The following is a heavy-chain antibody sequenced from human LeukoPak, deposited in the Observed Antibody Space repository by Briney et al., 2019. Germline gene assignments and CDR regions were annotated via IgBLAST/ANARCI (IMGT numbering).Heavy chain of an antibody. V-gene: IGHV4-39*01. CDR1: GGSISSSSYY. CDR3: ARHITMVRGVINIYFDY. Sequence: SETLSLTCTVSGGSISSSSYYWGWIRQPPGKGLEWIGCIYYSGSTYYNPSLKSRVTISVDTSKNQFSLKLSSVTAADTAVYYCARHITMVRGVINIYFDYWGQGTLVTVSS. J-gene: IGHJ4*02. D-gene: IGHD3-10*01. CDR2: IYYSGST.